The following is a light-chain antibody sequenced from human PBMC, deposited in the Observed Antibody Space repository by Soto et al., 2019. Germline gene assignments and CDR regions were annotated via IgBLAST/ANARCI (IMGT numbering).Light chain of an antibody. CDR1: QDISNS. CDR2: FAS. J-gene: IGKJ5*01. CDR3: QQANSFPIT. V-gene: IGKV1-12*01. Sequence: DIQMTQSPSTLSASVGDRVTITCRASQDISNSLAWYQQKPGKAPKVVIYFASSLQSGVPSRFSGSGSGTYFTLTIDSLQPEDFATYYCQQANSFPITFGQGTRLEIK.